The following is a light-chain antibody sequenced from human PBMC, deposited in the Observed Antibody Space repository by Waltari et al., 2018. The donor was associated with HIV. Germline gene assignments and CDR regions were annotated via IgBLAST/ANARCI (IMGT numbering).Light chain of an antibody. Sequence: DIQMTPSPYSQAASVGGSVTITCRARQSVSSPLNWYQQKPGKAPKLRIYAASILQSGVPARFSGSGSGTDFTLTINSLQPEDFATYYCQESYSSPFPFGPGTQVDIK. CDR1: QSVSSP. CDR2: AAS. CDR3: QESYSSPFP. J-gene: IGKJ3*01. V-gene: IGKV1-39*01.